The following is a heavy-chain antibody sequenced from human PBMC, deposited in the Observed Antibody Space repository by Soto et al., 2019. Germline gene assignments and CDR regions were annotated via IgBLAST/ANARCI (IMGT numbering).Heavy chain of an antibody. CDR2: IIPIFGTA. J-gene: IGHJ6*02. CDR1: GGTFSSYA. CDR3: ARGVVAASKLYYYYYGMDV. V-gene: IGHV1-69*06. D-gene: IGHD2-15*01. Sequence: GASVKVSCKASGGTFSSYAISWVRQAPGQGLEWMGGIIPIFGTANYAQKFQGRVTITADKSTSTAYMELSSLRSEDTAVYYCARGVVAASKLYYYYYGMDVWGQGTTVTVSS.